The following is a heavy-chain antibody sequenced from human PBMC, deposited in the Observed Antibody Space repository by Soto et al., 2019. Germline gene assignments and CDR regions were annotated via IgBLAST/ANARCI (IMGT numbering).Heavy chain of an antibody. CDR1: GFTFSWYW. Sequence: EVQLVESGGGLVQPGRSLRLSCAASGFTFSWYWMSWVRQAPGKGLEWVANIKQDGSEKYYVDSVKGRFTVSRDNAKNSLYLQMNSLRAEDTAVYYCTRADRACSTPSCANWGQGTLVTVSS. CDR2: IKQDGSEK. CDR3: TRADRACSTPSCAN. J-gene: IGHJ4*02. V-gene: IGHV3-7*01. D-gene: IGHD2-2*01.